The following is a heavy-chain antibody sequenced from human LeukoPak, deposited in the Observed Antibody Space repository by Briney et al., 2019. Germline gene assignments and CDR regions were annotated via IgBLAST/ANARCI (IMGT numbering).Heavy chain of an antibody. Sequence: GGSLRLSCAASGFTFSSYSMNWVRQAPGKGLEWVSYIGISSSTIDYADSVKGRFTISRDNAKNSLYLQMNSLRAEDTAVYYCAKRYGYGRRTDFDYWAGEPWSPSP. D-gene: IGHD5-18*01. CDR1: GFTFSSYS. CDR2: IGISSSTI. CDR3: AKRYGYGRRTDFDY. J-gene: IGHJ4*02. V-gene: IGHV3-48*04.